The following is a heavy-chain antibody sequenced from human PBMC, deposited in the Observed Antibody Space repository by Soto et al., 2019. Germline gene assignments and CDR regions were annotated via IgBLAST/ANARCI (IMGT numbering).Heavy chain of an antibody. CDR3: ARDSAEHIVVVTAIPFFGY. D-gene: IGHD2-21*02. CDR2: ISYDGSNK. J-gene: IGHJ4*02. Sequence: GGSLRLSCAASGFTFSSYGMHWVRQAPGKGLEWVAVISYDGSNKYYADSVKGRFTISRDNSKNTLYLQMNSLRAEDTAVYYCARDSAEHIVVVTAIPFFGYWRQGTLVTVSS. V-gene: IGHV3-30*03. CDR1: GFTFSSYG.